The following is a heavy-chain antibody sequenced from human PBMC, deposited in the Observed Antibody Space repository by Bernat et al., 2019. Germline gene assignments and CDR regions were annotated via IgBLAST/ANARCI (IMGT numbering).Heavy chain of an antibody. CDR1: GYTFTSYG. CDR2: ISAYNGNT. D-gene: IGHD6-19*01. Sequence: QVQLVQSGAEVKKPGASVKVSCKASGYTFTSYGISWVRQAPGQGLEWMGWISAYNGNTNYAQKLQGRVTMTTDTSMSTAYMGLRSLRSDDTAVYYCARPSSGWDYSVGYFDLWGRGTLVTVSS. CDR3: ARPSSGWDYSVGYFDL. J-gene: IGHJ2*01. V-gene: IGHV1-18*01.